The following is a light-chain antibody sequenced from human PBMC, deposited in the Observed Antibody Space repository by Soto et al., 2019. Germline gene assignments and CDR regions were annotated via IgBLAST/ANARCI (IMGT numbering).Light chain of an antibody. CDR1: QGISSY. CDR2: AAS. V-gene: IGKV1-27*01. CDR3: QKYNSAPWT. J-gene: IGKJ1*01. Sequence: DTQMTQSPSSLSASVGDRVTITCRASQGISSYLAWYQQKPGKVPKLLIYAASTLQSGVPSRFSGSGSGTDFTLTISSLQPEDVATYYCQKYNSAPWTFGQGTKVEIK.